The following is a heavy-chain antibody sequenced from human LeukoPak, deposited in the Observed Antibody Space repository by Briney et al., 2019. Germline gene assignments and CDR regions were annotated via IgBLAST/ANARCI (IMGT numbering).Heavy chain of an antibody. CDR3: ARGRRPVTEYAVSSWFDP. J-gene: IGHJ5*02. V-gene: IGHV1-3*01. CDR1: QYTFTDYA. D-gene: IGHD2-2*01. Sequence: ASVKVSCKASQYTFTDYAVHWVRQAPGQRLEWMGWIDAGNGETKYSQSFQGRVTITRDTSATTAYMELNSLTSEDTAVYYCARGRRPVTEYAVSSWFDPWGQGTLVTVSS. CDR2: IDAGNGET.